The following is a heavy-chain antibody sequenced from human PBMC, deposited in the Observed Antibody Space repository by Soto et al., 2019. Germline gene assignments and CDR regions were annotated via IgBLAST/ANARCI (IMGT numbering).Heavy chain of an antibody. V-gene: IGHV3-30-3*01. D-gene: IGHD3-10*01. Sequence: GGSLRLSCAASGFTFSSYAMHWVRQAPGKGLEWVAVITYDGSNKYYADSVKGRFTISRDNSKNTLYLQMNSLRAEDTAVYYCARGATYYYGSGGSRGMDVWGQGTTVTVSS. CDR2: ITYDGSNK. CDR3: ARGATYYYGSGGSRGMDV. J-gene: IGHJ6*02. CDR1: GFTFSSYA.